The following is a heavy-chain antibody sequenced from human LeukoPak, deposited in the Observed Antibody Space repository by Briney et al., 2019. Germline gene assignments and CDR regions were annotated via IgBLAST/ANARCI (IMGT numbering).Heavy chain of an antibody. CDR1: GYTFTSYG. J-gene: IGHJ3*02. V-gene: IGHV1-18*01. D-gene: IGHD6-13*01. CDR2: ISAYNGNT. Sequence: ASVKVSCRASGYTFTSYGISWVRQAPGQGLEWMGWISAYNGNTNYAQKLQGRVTMTTDTSTSTAYMELRSLRSDDTAVYYCARVLAAAGTRAFDIWGQGTMVTVSS. CDR3: ARVLAAAGTRAFDI.